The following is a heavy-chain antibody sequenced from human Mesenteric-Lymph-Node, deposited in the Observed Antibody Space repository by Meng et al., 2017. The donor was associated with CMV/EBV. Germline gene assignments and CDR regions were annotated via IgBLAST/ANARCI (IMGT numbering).Heavy chain of an antibody. CDR3: AKGGYCSSTSCYHYYYYYGMDV. J-gene: IGHJ6*02. Sequence: GESLKISCAASGFIFSSYSIHWVRQAPGKGLEWVAVISSHGTNKYYADSVKGRFTISRDNSKNTLYLQMNSLRPEDTAVYYCAKGGYCSSTSCYHYYYYYGMDVWGQGTTVTVSS. CDR2: ISSHGTNK. V-gene: IGHV3-30*04. CDR1: GFIFSSYS. D-gene: IGHD2-2*01.